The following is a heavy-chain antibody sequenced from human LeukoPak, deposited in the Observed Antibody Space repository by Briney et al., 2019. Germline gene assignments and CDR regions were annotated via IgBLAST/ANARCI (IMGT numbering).Heavy chain of an antibody. J-gene: IGHJ4*02. D-gene: IGHD3-9*01. CDR1: GFTFSSYS. CDR3: ARTPLRYFDWLRSDYFDY. CDR2: ISSSSSYI. Sequence: GGSLRLSCAASGFTFSSYSMNWVRQAPGKGLEWVSSISSSSSYIYYADSVKGRFTISRDNAKNSLYLQMNSLRAEDTAVYYCARTPLRYFDWLRSDYFDYWGQGTLVTVSS. V-gene: IGHV3-21*01.